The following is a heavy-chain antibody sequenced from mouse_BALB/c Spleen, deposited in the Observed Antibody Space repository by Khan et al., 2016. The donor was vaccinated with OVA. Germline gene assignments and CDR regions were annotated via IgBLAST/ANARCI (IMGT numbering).Heavy chain of an antibody. CDR3: VRRGNYDGSFYWYFDV. Sequence: QVQLKQSGPGLVAPSQSLSITCTVSGFSLTSYDISWIRQPPGKGLEWLGVIWTGGGTNYNSAFMSRLSISKDNSKSQVFLKMNSLQSDDTAIYYCVRRGNYDGSFYWYFDVWGAGTTVTVSS. CDR1: GFSLTSYD. V-gene: IGHV2-9-2*01. D-gene: IGHD1-1*01. CDR2: IWTGGGT. J-gene: IGHJ1*01.